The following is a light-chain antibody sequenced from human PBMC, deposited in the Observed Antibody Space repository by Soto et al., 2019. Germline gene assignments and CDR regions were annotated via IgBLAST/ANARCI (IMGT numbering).Light chain of an antibody. CDR3: QQYGNSLT. CDR2: DAS. J-gene: IGKJ4*01. CDR1: QSVTSNY. Sequence: EIVLTQSPGTLSLSPGERATFSCRASQSVTSNYLAWYQQRPGQAPRLLIYDASSRATGVPDRFSGSGSGTDFTLTIRRLEPEDFAVYYCQQYGNSLTFGGGTKWIS. V-gene: IGKV3-20*01.